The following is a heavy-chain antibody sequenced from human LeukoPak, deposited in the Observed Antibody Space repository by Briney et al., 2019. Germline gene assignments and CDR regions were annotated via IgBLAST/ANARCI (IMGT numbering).Heavy chain of an antibody. V-gene: IGHV3-48*03. J-gene: IGHJ4*02. CDR3: ARDFGYYGSGSYPDYFDY. CDR2: ISSSGSAI. CDR1: GFTFSSYE. Sequence: GGSLRLSCAASGFTFSSYEMNWVRQAPGKGLEWVSYISSSGSAIYYADSVKGRFTISRDNAKNSLYLQMNSLRAEDTAVYYCARDFGYYGSGSYPDYFDYWGQGTLVTVSS. D-gene: IGHD3-10*01.